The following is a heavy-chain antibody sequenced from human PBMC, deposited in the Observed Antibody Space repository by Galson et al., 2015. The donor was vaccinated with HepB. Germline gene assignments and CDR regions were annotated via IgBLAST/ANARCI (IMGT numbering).Heavy chain of an antibody. CDR1: LTFSGYA. J-gene: IGHJ3*01. CDR2: ISYDGTFK. V-gene: IGHV3-30*04. Sequence: SLRLSCAASLTFSGYAMHWVRQAPGKGLEWVALISYDGTFKNYGDSVKGRFTVSRDNFKNTLYLQMNSLRPEDTAVYYCAREGSPQTSGWYAFEVWGQGTMVTVSP. D-gene: IGHD1-7*01. CDR3: AREGSPQTSGWYAFEV.